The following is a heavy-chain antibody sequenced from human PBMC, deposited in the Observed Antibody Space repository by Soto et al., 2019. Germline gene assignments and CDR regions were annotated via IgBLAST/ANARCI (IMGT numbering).Heavy chain of an antibody. V-gene: IGHV3-48*01. CDR2: ISSSSSTK. CDR1: GFTFSTYN. D-gene: IGHD3-10*01. J-gene: IGHJ4*02. Sequence: EVQLVESGGGLVQPGGSLRLSCAASGFTFSTYNMNWVRQAPGKGLEWVSYISSSSSTKYYADSVEGRFTISRDNAGNSLYLQLNTLRAEDTAVYYCARKLSGSGNYYFDYWGQGTPVAVSS. CDR3: ARKLSGSGNYYFDY.